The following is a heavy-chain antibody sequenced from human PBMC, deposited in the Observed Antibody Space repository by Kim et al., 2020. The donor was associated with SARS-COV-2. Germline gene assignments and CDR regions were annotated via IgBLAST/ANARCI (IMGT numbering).Heavy chain of an antibody. CDR3: ARHAHFADPNYYSYYMDV. J-gene: IGHJ6*03. CDR1: GGSLSSYY. V-gene: IGHV4-59*08. CDR2: VYDSATT. D-gene: IGHD2-8*01. Sequence: SETLSLTCTVSGGSLSSYYWSWIRQTPGKGLEWIGQVYDSATTNYNPSLKSRVTISVDTSKRQFSLRLSSVTAADTAVYYCARHAHFADPNYYSYYMDVWSKGTTLTVSS.